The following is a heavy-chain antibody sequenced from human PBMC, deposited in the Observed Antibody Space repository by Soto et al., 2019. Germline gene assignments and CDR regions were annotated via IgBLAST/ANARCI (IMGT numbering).Heavy chain of an antibody. CDR3: ARGGRGYSYGPGRFDY. D-gene: IGHD5-18*01. Sequence: QVQLQQWGAGLLKPSETLSLTCAVYGGSFSGYYWSWIRQPPGKGLEWIGEINHSGSTNYNPSLKSRVTISVDTSKNQFSLKLSSVTAADTAVYYCARGGRGYSYGPGRFDYWGQGTLVTVSS. J-gene: IGHJ4*02. V-gene: IGHV4-34*01. CDR2: INHSGST. CDR1: GGSFSGYY.